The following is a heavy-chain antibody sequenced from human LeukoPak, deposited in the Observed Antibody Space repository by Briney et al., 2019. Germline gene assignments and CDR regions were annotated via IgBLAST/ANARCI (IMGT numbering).Heavy chain of an antibody. D-gene: IGHD5-24*01. V-gene: IGHV5-51*03. CDR1: GYSFSTYW. CDR2: MYPGDSGT. J-gene: IGHJ3*02. CDR3: ARRDGYNMGAVDI. Sequence: GESLKISCRGSGYSFSTYWVGWVRQMPGKGLEWMGIMYPGDSGTRYSPSFQGQFTISADKSISTAYLQWSSLKASDTAMYYCARRDGYNMGAVDIWGQGTMVTVSS.